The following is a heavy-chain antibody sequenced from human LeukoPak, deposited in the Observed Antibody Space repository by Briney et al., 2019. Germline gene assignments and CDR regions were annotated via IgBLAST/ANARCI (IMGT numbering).Heavy chain of an antibody. CDR2: MEDGSKK. D-gene: IGHD3-10*01. J-gene: IGHJ4*02. CDR3: ARDWLLLLRFGEPFDY. Sequence: MEDGSKKYYVDSMKGRVTISRETAKNSLYLQRYSHRAQDTAVYFCARDWLLLLRFGEPFDYWGQGTMVTVSS. V-gene: IGHV3-7*01.